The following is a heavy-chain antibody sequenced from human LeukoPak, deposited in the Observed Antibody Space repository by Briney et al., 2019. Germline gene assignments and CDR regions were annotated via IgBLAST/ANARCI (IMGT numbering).Heavy chain of an antibody. CDR1: GFTFSDHY. V-gene: IGHV3-48*01. D-gene: IGHD3-10*01. J-gene: IGHJ4*02. CDR3: ARTPRG. Sequence: GGSLRLSCAASGFTFSDHYIDWVCQAPGKGLEWVSYISSSSSTIYYADSVKGRFTISRDNAKNSLYLQMNSLRAEDTAVYYCARTPRGWGQGTLVTVSS. CDR2: ISSSSSTI.